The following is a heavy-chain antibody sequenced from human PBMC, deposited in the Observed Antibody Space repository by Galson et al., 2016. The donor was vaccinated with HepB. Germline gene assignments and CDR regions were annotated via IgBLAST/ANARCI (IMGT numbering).Heavy chain of an antibody. Sequence: SLRLSCAASGLTLRRHAISWVRQAPGKGLEWVSAISADGGSIEYAQSVKGRFAISRDNSKSTVFLQMDSLRADDTALYYCAKMDTVLGNGMDVWGQGTTVTVSS. V-gene: IGHV3-23*01. J-gene: IGHJ6*01. CDR3: AKMDTVLGNGMDV. CDR2: ISADGGSI. D-gene: IGHD2-2*03. CDR1: GLTLRRHA.